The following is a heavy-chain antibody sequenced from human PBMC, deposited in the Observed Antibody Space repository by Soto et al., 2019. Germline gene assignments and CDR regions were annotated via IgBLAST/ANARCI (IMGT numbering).Heavy chain of an antibody. CDR3: ARGGRAAYYYYLGV. Sequence: QVQLQESGPGLVKPSETLSLTCNVSGGSINTYYWSWIRQPPGKGLEWSGYSYYSGSTNYNPSLKSRVTMSVDTSKNQFSLKLSSVTAADTAVYYCARGGRAAYYYYLGVWGKGTTVTVSS. V-gene: IGHV4-59*01. CDR1: GGSINTYY. CDR2: SYYSGST. J-gene: IGHJ6*03.